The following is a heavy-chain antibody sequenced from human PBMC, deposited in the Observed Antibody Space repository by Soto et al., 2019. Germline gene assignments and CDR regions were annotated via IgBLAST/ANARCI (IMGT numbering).Heavy chain of an antibody. J-gene: IGHJ6*03. Sequence: SVKVSCKASGGTFSSYTISWVRQAPGQGLEWMGRIIPILGIANYAQKFQGRVTITADKSTSTAYMELSSLRSEDTAVYYCARGPRATVTTYYYYYYMDVWGKGTTVTVSS. CDR1: GGTFSSYT. D-gene: IGHD4-4*01. CDR2: IIPILGIA. V-gene: IGHV1-69*02. CDR3: ARGPRATVTTYYYYYYMDV.